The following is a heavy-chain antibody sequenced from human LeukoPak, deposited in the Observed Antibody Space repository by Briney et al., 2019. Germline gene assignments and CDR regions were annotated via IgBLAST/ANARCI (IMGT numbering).Heavy chain of an antibody. CDR1: GGSFSGYY. J-gene: IGHJ4*02. CDR3: ASLGPLIASDY. CDR2: ISGSGGST. V-gene: IGHV3-23*01. D-gene: IGHD6-13*01. Sequence: ETLSLTCAVYGGSFSGYYWSWVRQAPGKGLEWVSAISGSGGSTYYADSVKGRFTISRDNSKNTLYLQMNSLRAEDTAVYYCASLGPLIASDYWGQGTLVTVSS.